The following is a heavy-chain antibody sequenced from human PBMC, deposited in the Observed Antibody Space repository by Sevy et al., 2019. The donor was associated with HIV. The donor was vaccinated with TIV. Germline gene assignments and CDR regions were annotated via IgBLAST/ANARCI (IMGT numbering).Heavy chain of an antibody. CDR2: ISYDGSNK. CDR1: GFTFSSYG. J-gene: IGHJ4*02. V-gene: IGHV3-30*18. D-gene: IGHD3-22*01. CDR3: AKVGRYYDSSGYLDY. Sequence: GGSLRLSCAASGFTFSSYGMHWVRQAPGKGLEWVAVISYDGSNKYYADSVKGRFTISRDNSKNTLYLQMNSRRAEDTAVYYWAKVGRYYDSSGYLDYWGQGTLVIVSS.